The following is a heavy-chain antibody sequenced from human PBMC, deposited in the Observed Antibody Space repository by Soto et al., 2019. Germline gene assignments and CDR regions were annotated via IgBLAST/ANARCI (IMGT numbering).Heavy chain of an antibody. CDR3: ARRGGTTTSYYYYGMDV. Sequence: SETLSLTCTVSGGSISSYYWSWIRQPPGKGLEWIGYIYYSGSTNYNPSLKSRVTISVDTSKNQFSLKLSSVTAADTAVYYCARRGGTTTSYYYYGMDVWGQGTTVTVSS. CDR2: IYYSGST. V-gene: IGHV4-59*08. D-gene: IGHD1-7*01. J-gene: IGHJ6*02. CDR1: GGSISSYY.